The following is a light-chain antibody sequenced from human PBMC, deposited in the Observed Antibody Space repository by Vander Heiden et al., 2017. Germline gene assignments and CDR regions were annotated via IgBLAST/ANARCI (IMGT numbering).Light chain of an antibody. V-gene: IGLV7-43*01. Sequence: QALVALAPSLTVSPGGTVTLTCASSTGAVTSGYDPNWFQQKPGQAPRTLIYSTRNQHSWTPARFSGYLLGGKAALTLAGVQPEDEAEYYCLLYYGGAWVFGGGTKLTVL. CDR1: TGAVTSGYD. CDR3: LLYYGGAWV. J-gene: IGLJ3*02. CDR2: STR.